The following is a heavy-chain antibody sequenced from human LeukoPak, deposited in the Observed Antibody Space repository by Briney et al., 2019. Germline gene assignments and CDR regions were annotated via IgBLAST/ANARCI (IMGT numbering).Heavy chain of an antibody. D-gene: IGHD1-26*01. V-gene: IGHV3-21*01. J-gene: IGHJ4*02. CDR2: ISSSGSYI. CDR3: ARDSESYHDF. Sequence: GGSLRLSCAASGFTFSSYSVNWVRQAPGKGLEWVSLISSSGSYIYYADSLKGRFTISRDNAKNSLYLQMNSLRAEDTAVYYCARDSESYHDFWGQGTLVTASS. CDR1: GFTFSSYS.